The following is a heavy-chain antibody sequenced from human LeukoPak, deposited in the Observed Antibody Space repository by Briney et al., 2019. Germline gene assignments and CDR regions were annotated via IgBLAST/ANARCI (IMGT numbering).Heavy chain of an antibody. V-gene: IGHV3-21*06. J-gene: IGHJ4*02. CDR3: LRGDRRDY. Sequence: GGSLRLYCEASGSTFNTYSMNWARQAPGKGLEWVSSIDSSGSYMFYADSVKGRFIISRDNAKDSLYLQMNSLRVEDTAVYYCLRGDRRDYWGQGTLVTVSS. CDR2: IDSSGSYM. CDR1: GSTFNTYS.